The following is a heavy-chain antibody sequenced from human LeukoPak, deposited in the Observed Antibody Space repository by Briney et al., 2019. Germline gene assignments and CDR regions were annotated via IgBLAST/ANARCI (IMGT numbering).Heavy chain of an antibody. D-gene: IGHD6-19*01. J-gene: IGHJ3*02. V-gene: IGHV3-9*01. CDR3: AKDISSGWSNGHDAFDI. Sequence: GGSLRLSCAASGFTFDDYAMHWVRQAPGKGLEWVSGISWNSGSIDYADSVKGRFTISRDNAKNSLYLQMNSLRAEDTALYYCAKDISSGWSNGHDAFDIWGQGTMVTVSS. CDR1: GFTFDDYA. CDR2: ISWNSGSI.